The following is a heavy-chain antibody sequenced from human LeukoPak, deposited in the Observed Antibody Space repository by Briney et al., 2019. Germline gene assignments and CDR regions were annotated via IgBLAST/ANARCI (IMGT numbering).Heavy chain of an antibody. J-gene: IGHJ3*02. V-gene: IGHV1-2*02. CDR3: ARTDSPPLYSSSWYGNAFDI. CDR1: GYTFTDYY. CDR2: INSNSGGT. D-gene: IGHD6-13*01. Sequence: ASVKVSCKASGYTFTDYYMHWVRKAPGQGLEWMGWINSNSGGTNYAQKFQGRVTMTRDTSISTAYMDLSRVRSDDTAIYYCARTDSPPLYSSSWYGNAFDIWGQGTVVTVSS.